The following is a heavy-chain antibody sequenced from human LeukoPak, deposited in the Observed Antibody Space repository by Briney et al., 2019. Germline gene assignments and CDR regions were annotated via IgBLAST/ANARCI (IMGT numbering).Heavy chain of an antibody. V-gene: IGHV4-39*01. D-gene: IGHD6-13*01. J-gene: IGHJ5*02. Sequence: SETLSLTCTVSGGSINTTTHYWDWIRQLPGKGLEWIGDIYYSGNTYFNPSLKSRVTMSVDTSKNQFSLKVSSVTAADTAVYYCARRIAPAGFHWFDPWGQGILVTVSS. CDR2: IYYSGNT. CDR3: ARRIAPAGFHWFDP. CDR1: GGSINTTTHY.